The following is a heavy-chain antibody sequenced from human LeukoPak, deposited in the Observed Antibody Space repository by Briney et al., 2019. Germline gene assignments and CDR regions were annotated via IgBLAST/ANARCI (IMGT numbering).Heavy chain of an antibody. Sequence: PSETLSLTCTVSGGSISSSSYYWGWLRQPPGKGLEWIGSIYYSGSTYYNPSLKSRVTISVCTSKNQFSLKLSSVTAADTAVYYCARQLGYCSSTSCYADKVDYWGQGTLVTVSS. V-gene: IGHV4-39*01. CDR1: GGSISSSSYY. J-gene: IGHJ4*02. CDR2: IYYSGST. CDR3: ARQLGYCSSTSCYADKVDY. D-gene: IGHD2-2*01.